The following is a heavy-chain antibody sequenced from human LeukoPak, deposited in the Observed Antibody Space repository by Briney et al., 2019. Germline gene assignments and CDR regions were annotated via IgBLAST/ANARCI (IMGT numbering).Heavy chain of an antibody. CDR1: GDSVASGGYY. CDR3: ARGGRGRNWFDP. V-gene: IGHV4-61*08. D-gene: IGHD3-10*01. J-gene: IGHJ5*02. CDR2: IYYSVST. Sequence: SETLSVTCTVSGDSVASGGYYWNWIRQPPGKGLEWIGYIYYSVSTNYNLSLKSRVTISVDTSENQFSLKLTSVTAADTAVYYCARGGRGRNWFDPWGQGTLVTVSS.